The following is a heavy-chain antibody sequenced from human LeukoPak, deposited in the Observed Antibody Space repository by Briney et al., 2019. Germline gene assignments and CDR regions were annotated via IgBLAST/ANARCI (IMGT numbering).Heavy chain of an antibody. CDR2: ISYDGSNK. D-gene: IGHD3-10*01. Sequence: GGSLRLSCAASGFTFSSYAMQWVRQAPGKGLEWVAVISYDGSNKYYADSVKGRFTISRDNSKNTLYLQMNSLRAEDTAVYYCARDWTSTPNGSGSLDYWGQGTLVTVSS. CDR1: GFTFSSYA. J-gene: IGHJ4*02. V-gene: IGHV3-30-3*01. CDR3: ARDWTSTPNGSGSLDY.